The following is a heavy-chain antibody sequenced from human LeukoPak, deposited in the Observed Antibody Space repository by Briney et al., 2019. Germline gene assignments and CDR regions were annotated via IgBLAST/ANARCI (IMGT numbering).Heavy chain of an antibody. CDR1: GGTFSSYA. CDR3: ARGEVGATPGAFDI. J-gene: IGHJ3*02. V-gene: IGHV1-69*13. D-gene: IGHD1-26*01. Sequence: SVKVSCKASGGTFSSYAISWVRQAPGQGLERMGGIIPIFGTANCAQKFQGRVTITADESTSTAYMELSSLRSEDTAVYYCARGEVGATPGAFDIWGQGTMVTVSS. CDR2: IIPIFGTA.